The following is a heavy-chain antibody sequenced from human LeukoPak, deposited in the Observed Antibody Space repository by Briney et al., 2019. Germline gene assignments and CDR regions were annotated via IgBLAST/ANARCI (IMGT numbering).Heavy chain of an antibody. D-gene: IGHD5-24*01. CDR2: IKSDGSSS. CDR1: GFTFSGYW. J-gene: IGHJ4*02. Sequence: PGGSLRLSCVASGFTFSGYWMHWVRQTPGKGLVWVSRIKSDGSSSSYAGFVKGRFTISRDNARNTLYLQMNSLRAEDTAVYYCARARRRDGYKSFDYWGQGTLVTVSS. CDR3: ARARRRDGYKSFDY. V-gene: IGHV3-74*01.